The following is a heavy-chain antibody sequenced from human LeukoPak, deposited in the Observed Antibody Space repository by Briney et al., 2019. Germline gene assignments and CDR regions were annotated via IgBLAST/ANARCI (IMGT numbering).Heavy chain of an antibody. CDR1: GFTFDDYA. D-gene: IGHD2-15*01. CDR3: ARAYNIVVVVAAYFDY. J-gene: IGHJ4*02. Sequence: GGSLRLSCAASGFTFDDYAMHWVRQAPGKGLEWVSGISWNSGSIGYADSVKGRFTTSRDNAKNSLYLQMNSLRAEDTALYYCARAYNIVVVVAAYFDYWGQGTLVTVSS. V-gene: IGHV3-9*01. CDR2: ISWNSGSI.